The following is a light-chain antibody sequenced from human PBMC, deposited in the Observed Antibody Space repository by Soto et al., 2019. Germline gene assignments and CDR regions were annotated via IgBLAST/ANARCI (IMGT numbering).Light chain of an antibody. J-gene: IGKJ5*01. CDR3: QQYNNWPRT. V-gene: IGKV3-15*01. CDR2: GAS. Sequence: EIVMTQSPATLSVSPGERATLSCRASQSVSSNLAWYQQKPGQAPRLLIYGASTRATGIPARFSGSGSGTEFTHTISSLQSEDCAVYYCQQYNNWPRTFGQGTRLEIK. CDR1: QSVSSN.